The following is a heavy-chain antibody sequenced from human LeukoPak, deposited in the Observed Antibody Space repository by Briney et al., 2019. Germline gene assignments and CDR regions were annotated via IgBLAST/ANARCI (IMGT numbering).Heavy chain of an antibody. CDR2: INHSGST. CDR1: GASFSGYY. D-gene: IGHD6-6*01. V-gene: IGHV4-34*01. CDR3: ATGRIAAHRRAFLYMDV. J-gene: IGHJ6*03. Sequence: PSQTLSLTCAVYGASFSGYYWSWIRQPPGKGLEWVGEINHSGSTNYNPSLKSRVTISVDTSKNQFSLKLSSVTAADTAVYYCATGRIAAHRRAFLYMDVWGKGTTVTVSS.